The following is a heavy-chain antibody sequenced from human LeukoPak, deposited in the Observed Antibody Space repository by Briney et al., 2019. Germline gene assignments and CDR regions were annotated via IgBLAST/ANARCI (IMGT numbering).Heavy chain of an antibody. D-gene: IGHD2-2*01. CDR2: INPKNGGT. CDR1: GYLFTGYY. J-gene: IGHJ6*03. Sequence: ASVKVPCKASGYLFTGYYIHWVRQAPGQGLEWMGWINPKNGGTNYAQKFEGRVIVTRDTSSTVYMEVKGLASDDTAIYLCARDAQFTVVVPAAKLNYMDVWGKGTTVTVSS. CDR3: ARDAQFTVVVPAAKLNYMDV. V-gene: IGHV1-2*02.